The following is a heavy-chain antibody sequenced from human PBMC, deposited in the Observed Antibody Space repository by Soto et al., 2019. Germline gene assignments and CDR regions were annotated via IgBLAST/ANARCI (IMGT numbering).Heavy chain of an antibody. CDR3: VREGSAWYRGY. V-gene: IGHV1-18*01. J-gene: IGHJ4*02. Sequence: ASVKVSCKASGYTFTSYGISWVRQAPGQGLEWMGWISAYNGNTNYAQKLQGRVTMTTDTSTSTAYMELRSLRVADTAVYYCVREGSAWYRGYWGQGTLVTVSS. CDR2: ISAYNGNT. D-gene: IGHD6-19*01. CDR1: GYTFTSYG.